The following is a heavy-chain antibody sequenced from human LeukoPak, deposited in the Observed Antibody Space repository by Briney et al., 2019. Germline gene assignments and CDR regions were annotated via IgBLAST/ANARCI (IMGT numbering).Heavy chain of an antibody. CDR1: GDRLTNNW. Sequence: RGESLKISCKISGDRLTNNWIGWVRQMPGKGLEWMGIIYPGDSDTRYSPSFQGQVTISTDKSISTAYLQWSSLKASDTAMYYCARTDTAMVDFDYWGQGTLVTVSS. CDR3: ARTDTAMVDFDY. D-gene: IGHD5-18*01. J-gene: IGHJ4*02. CDR2: IYPGDSDT. V-gene: IGHV5-51*01.